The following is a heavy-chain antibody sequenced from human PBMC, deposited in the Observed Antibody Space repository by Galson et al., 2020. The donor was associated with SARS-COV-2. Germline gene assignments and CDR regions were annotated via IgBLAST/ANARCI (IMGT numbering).Heavy chain of an antibody. Sequence: SDTLSLTCTVSGGSISTYYWSWIRQPPGKGLEWIGYITYSGNTKYNPSLKSRVTISVDTSKNQFSLKLSSVTAADTAVYFCSRVESVGYYDNSGYYPFYYFDYWGQGSLVTVSS. CDR2: ITYSGNT. J-gene: IGHJ4*02. CDR1: GGSISTYY. D-gene: IGHD3-22*01. V-gene: IGHV4-59*07. CDR3: SRVESVGYYDNSGYYPFYYFDY.